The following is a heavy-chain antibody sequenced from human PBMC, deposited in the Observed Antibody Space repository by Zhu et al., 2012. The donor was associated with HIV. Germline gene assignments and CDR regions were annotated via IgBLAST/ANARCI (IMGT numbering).Heavy chain of an antibody. CDR1: GFIFNDYG. D-gene: IGHD3-10*01. V-gene: IGHV3-20*04. J-gene: IGHJ6*02. CDR3: ARERSPHYYYGMDV. Sequence: EVQLVESGGRVVRPGGSLRLSCAASGFIFNDYGINWVRQAPGKGLEWVSTINWNNSTRYADSVKGRFTISRDNAKNSLYLQMNSLRAEDTASYYCARERSPHYYYGMDVWGQGTTVTVSS. CDR2: INWNNST.